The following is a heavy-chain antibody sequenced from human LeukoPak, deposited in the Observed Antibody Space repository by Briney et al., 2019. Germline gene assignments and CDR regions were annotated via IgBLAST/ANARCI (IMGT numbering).Heavy chain of an antibody. CDR3: ARALSELATIGEDFDY. D-gene: IGHD5-24*01. CDR2: INPSGGST. Sequence: ASVKVSCKASGYTFTSYYMHGVRHAPGQGRECMGIINPSGGSTSYAQKFQGRVTMTRDTSTNTVFMDLSSLRSEDTAMYYCARALSELATIGEDFDYWGQGNLVTVSS. J-gene: IGHJ4*02. V-gene: IGHV1-46*01. CDR1: GYTFTSYY.